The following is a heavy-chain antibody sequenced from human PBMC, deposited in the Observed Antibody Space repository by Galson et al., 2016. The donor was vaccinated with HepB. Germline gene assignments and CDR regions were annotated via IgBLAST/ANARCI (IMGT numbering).Heavy chain of an antibody. J-gene: IGHJ6*02. V-gene: IGHV3-7*03. Sequence: SLRLSCAASGFTFSRHWMSWVRQAPGKGLEWVATIKYDGSAKYYVDSVKGRFTVSRDNAKNSLYLQMNSLRAEDTAVYYFARDAIYGSGGISPLAPPYYYAMDVWGQGTTVTGAS. D-gene: IGHD3-10*01. CDR1: GFTFSRHW. CDR3: ARDAIYGSGGISPLAPPYYYAMDV. CDR2: IKYDGSAK.